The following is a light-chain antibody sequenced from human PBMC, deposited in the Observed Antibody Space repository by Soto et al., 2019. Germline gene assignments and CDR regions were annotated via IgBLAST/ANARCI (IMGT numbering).Light chain of an antibody. V-gene: IGKV3-20*01. CDR3: QQYGSAPLWT. CDR1: QSVSSSY. CDR2: GAS. J-gene: IGKJ1*01. Sequence: EIVLTQSPGTLSLSPGEGATLSCRASQSVSSSYLAWYQQKPGQAPRLLIYGASSRATGIPDRISGSGSGTDFTLTISRLEPEDVAVYYGQQYGSAPLWTFGQGTKVEIK.